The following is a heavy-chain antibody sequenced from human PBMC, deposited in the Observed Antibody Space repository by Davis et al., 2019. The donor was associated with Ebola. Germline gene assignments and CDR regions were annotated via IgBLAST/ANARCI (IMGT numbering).Heavy chain of an antibody. J-gene: IGHJ4*02. CDR3: TRGYSPKCRTGDCVNDF. CDR2: MNPYSGNT. CDR1: GYTFTNYD. D-gene: IGHD2-21*02. Sequence: ASVKVSCKASGYTFTNYDINWVRQARGQGLEWMGWMNPYSGNTGYIEKFQGRVTMTRDPSINTAYMDLSSLTPDDTAVYYCTRGYSPKCRTGDCVNDFWGQGTLVTVSS. V-gene: IGHV1-8*01.